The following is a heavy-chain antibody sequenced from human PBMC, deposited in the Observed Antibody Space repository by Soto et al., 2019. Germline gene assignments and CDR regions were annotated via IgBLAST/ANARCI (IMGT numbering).Heavy chain of an antibody. V-gene: IGHV3-74*01. CDR1: GFTFSSYW. CDR3: ARDVGRVGTSSE. D-gene: IGHD1-26*01. Sequence: EVQLVESGGGLVQTGGSLRLSCAASGFTFSSYWMHWVRQAPGKGPVWVSRINSDGSNIDYADSVKGRFTISRDNVKNTLFLKMNSLRAEDTAVYYCARDVGRVGTSSEWGQGTLVTVSS. J-gene: IGHJ1*01. CDR2: INSDGSNI.